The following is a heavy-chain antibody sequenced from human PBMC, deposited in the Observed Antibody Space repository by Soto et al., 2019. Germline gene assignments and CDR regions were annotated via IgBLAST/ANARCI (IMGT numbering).Heavy chain of an antibody. CDR2: INHSGST. J-gene: IGHJ5*02. D-gene: IGHD6-13*01. Sequence: PSETLSLTCAVYGGSFSGYYWSWIRQPPGKGLEWIWEINHSGSTNYNPSLKSRVTISVDTSKNQFSLKLSSVTAADTAVYYCARGIVSSMSSSREFDPWGQGTLVTVS. CDR1: GGSFSGYY. CDR3: ARGIVSSMSSSREFDP. V-gene: IGHV4-34*01.